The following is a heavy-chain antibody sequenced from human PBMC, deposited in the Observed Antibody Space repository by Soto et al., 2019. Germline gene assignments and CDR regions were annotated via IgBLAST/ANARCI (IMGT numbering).Heavy chain of an antibody. V-gene: IGHV3-53*01. Sequence: GGSLRLSCAASGFTVSSNYMSWVRQAPGKGLEWVSVIYSGGSTYYAAVEKGRSTITRDNSKNTLYLQMNSRSAEDTVVYCWASDPTCPYGGNSGCAFDIWGQGTMVTVSS. D-gene: IGHD4-17*01. CDR2: IYSGGST. CDR1: GFTVSSNY. CDR3: ASDPTCPYGGNSGCAFDI. J-gene: IGHJ3*02.